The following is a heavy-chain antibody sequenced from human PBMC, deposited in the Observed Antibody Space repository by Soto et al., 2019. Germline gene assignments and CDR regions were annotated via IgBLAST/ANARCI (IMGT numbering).Heavy chain of an antibody. Sequence: QVQLVQSGAEVKKPGASVKVSCKASGYTFTSYDINWVRQATGQGLEWMGWMNPNSGNTGYAQKFQGRITMTRNTSRSTAYMELSSLRSEDTAVYYCATSTNDYGDRHWGQGALVNVSS. CDR2: MNPNSGNT. CDR3: ATSTNDYGDRH. D-gene: IGHD4-17*01. CDR1: GYTFTSYD. J-gene: IGHJ4*02. V-gene: IGHV1-8*01.